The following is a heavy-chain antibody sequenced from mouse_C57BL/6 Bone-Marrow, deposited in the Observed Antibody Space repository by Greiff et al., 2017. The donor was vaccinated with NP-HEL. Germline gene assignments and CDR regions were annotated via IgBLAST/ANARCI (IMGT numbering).Heavy chain of an antibody. D-gene: IGHD1-1*01. CDR2: IDPSDSYT. J-gene: IGHJ1*03. Sequence: QVQLQQPGAELVKPGASVKLSCKASGDTFTSYWMQWVKQRPGQGLEWIGEIDPSDSYTNYNQKFKGKATLTVDTYSITAYRQLSSLTSEDSAVYYCARWGYGSSYDWDFDVWGTGTTVTVSS. V-gene: IGHV1-50*01. CDR3: ARWGYGSSYDWDFDV. CDR1: GDTFTSYW.